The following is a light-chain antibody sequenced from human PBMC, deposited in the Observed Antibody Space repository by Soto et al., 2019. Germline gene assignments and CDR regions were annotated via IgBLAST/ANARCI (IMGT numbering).Light chain of an antibody. J-gene: IGKJ3*01. Sequence: IQLTQSPSSLSASVGDRVTITCRASQGISSFLAWYQQKPGKAPKLLIYDASTLQSGVPSRFSGSGSGTEFTLTISSLQPDDFATYYCQQHNSYPFTFGPGTKVDIK. CDR2: DAS. CDR1: QGISSF. CDR3: QQHNSYPFT. V-gene: IGKV1-9*01.